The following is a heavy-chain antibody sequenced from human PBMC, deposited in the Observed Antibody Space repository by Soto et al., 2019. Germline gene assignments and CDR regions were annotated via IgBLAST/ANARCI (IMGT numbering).Heavy chain of an antibody. D-gene: IGHD2-21*01. J-gene: IGHJ6*02. CDR1: GFTFRSYA. CDR2: ISYDGGNK. V-gene: IGHV3-30-3*01. CDR3: ARGDREDIAVVIGVRPGEYGVDV. Sequence: QVQLVESGGGVVQPGRSLRLSCAASGFTFRSYAMHWVRQAPGKGLECVAVISYDGGNKFYRDYVKGRFTISRDNFRNTLSLRINSRRYEDTAVYYCARGDREDIAVVIGVRPGEYGVDVWGQGTTVTVSS.